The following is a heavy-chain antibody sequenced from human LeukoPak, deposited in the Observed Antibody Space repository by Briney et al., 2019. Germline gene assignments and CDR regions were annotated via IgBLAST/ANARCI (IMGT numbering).Heavy chain of an antibody. D-gene: IGHD3-22*01. V-gene: IGHV1-8*01. CDR3: AREPYYYDSSEDAFDI. CDR1: GYTFTSYD. CDR2: MNPNSGNT. Sequence: ASVKVSCKASGYTFTSYDINWVRQATGQGLEWMGWMNPNSGNTGYAQKFQGRVTITADKSTSTAYMELSSLRSEDTAVYYCAREPYYYDSSEDAFDIWGQGTMVTVSS. J-gene: IGHJ3*02.